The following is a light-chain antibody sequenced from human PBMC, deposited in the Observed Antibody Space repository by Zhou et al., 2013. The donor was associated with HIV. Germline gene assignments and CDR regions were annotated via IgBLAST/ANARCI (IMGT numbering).Light chain of an antibody. J-gene: IGKJ4*02. CDR2: QSS. CDR3: QDYGDSSKT. Sequence: DVQLTQSPPTLSASLGDKVTITCRASRTVGPWLAWYQQKPGGAPKLLVYQSSTLESGVSSRFSGRGSGAEFHLSIVSLQPDDFATYYCQDYGDSSKTFGRGTRVEMK. CDR1: RTVGPW. V-gene: IGKV1-5*03.